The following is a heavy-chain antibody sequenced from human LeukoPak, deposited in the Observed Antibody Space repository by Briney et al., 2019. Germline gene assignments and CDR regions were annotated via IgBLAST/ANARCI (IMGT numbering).Heavy chain of an antibody. CDR3: AKDSPGWFDP. CDR2: ISYDGSNK. Sequence: QPGRSLRLSCAASGFTFSSYAMHWVRQAPGKGLEWVAVISYDGSNKYYADSVKGRFTISRDNSKNTLYLQMNSLRAEDTAVYYCAKDSPGWFDPWGQGTLVTVSS. V-gene: IGHV3-30-3*01. J-gene: IGHJ5*02. CDR1: GFTFSSYA.